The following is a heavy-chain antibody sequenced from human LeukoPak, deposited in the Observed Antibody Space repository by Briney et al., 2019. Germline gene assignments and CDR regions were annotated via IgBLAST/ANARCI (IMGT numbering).Heavy chain of an antibody. CDR2: ISYDGSNK. V-gene: IGHV3-30*18. J-gene: IGHJ4*02. CDR3: AKDLASYYGSGSYLLDY. Sequence: PGRSLRLSCAASGFTFSSYGMHWVRQAPGKGLEWVAVISYDGSNKYYADSVKGRFTISRDNSKNTLYLQMNSLRAEDTAVYYCAKDLASYYGSGSYLLDYWGQGTLVTVSS. D-gene: IGHD3-10*01. CDR1: GFTFSSYG.